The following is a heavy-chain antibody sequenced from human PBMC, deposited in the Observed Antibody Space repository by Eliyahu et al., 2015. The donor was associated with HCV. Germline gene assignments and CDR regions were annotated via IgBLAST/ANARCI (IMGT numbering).Heavy chain of an antibody. CDR3: ASGTYYDFWSGYPVLGMDV. D-gene: IGHD3-3*01. Sequence: QVQLQQWGAGLLKPSETLSLTCXVYGGSFXGYYWSWIRQPPGKGXEWIGEINHSGSTNYNPSLKSRVTISVDTSKNQFSLKLSSVTAADTAVYYCASGTYYDFWSGYPVLGMDVWGQGTTVTVSS. CDR2: INHSGST. CDR1: GGSFXGYY. V-gene: IGHV4-34*01. J-gene: IGHJ6*02.